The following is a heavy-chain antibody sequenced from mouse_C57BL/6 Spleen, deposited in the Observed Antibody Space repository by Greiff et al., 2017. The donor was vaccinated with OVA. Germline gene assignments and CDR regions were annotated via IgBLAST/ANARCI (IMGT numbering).Heavy chain of an antibody. J-gene: IGHJ2*01. CDR3: ARGRWLLDFDC. D-gene: IGHD2-3*01. CDR1: GYAFTNYL. Sequence: VQLQQSGAELVRPGTSVKVSCKASGYAFTNYLIEWVKQRPGQGLEWIGVINPGSGGTNYNEKFKGKATLTADKSSSTAYMQLSSLTSEDSAVYVCARGRWLLDFDCWGQGTTLTVSS. V-gene: IGHV1-54*01. CDR2: INPGSGGT.